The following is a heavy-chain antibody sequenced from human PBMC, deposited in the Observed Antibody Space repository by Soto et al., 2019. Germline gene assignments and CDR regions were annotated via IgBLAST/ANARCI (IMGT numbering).Heavy chain of an antibody. D-gene: IGHD6-19*01. J-gene: IGHJ4*02. CDR3: ARTGVAVAGTGGPDDY. V-gene: IGHV4-34*01. CDR1: GGSFSGYY. Sequence: SETLSLTCAVYGGSFSGYYWSWIRQPPGKGLEWIGEINHSGSTNYNPSLKSRVTISVDTSKNQFSLKLSSVTAADTAVYYCARTGVAVAGTGGPDDYWGQGTLVTVS. CDR2: INHSGST.